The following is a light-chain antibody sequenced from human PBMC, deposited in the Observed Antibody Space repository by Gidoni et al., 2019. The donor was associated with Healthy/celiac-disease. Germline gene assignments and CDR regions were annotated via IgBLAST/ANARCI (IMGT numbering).Light chain of an antibody. CDR2: QDS. CDR3: QAWDSSTVV. V-gene: IGLV3-1*01. CDR1: KLGDKY. Sequence: SYELTQPPSVSVSPGQTASITCPGDKLGDKYACWYQQKPGQSPVLVIDQDSKRPSGIPERFAGCNSGNTATLTISGTQAMDEADDYCQAWDSSTVVFGGGTKLTVL. J-gene: IGLJ2*01.